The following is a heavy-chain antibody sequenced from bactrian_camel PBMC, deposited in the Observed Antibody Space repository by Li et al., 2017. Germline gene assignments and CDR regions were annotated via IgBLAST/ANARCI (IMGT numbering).Heavy chain of an antibody. Sequence: CAASGFIFRNYGMSWVRQAPGNDLERVSSIDIQGGNTYYADSVKGRFTISRDNTKNTVVLQMNSLKAEDTAMYYCAAGFWRTDAWPNMRAPDFTYWGQGTQVTVS. J-gene: IGHJ4*01. CDR2: IDIQGGNT. D-gene: IGHD7*01. CDR1: GFIFRNYG. CDR3: AAGFWRTDAWPNMRAPDFTY. V-gene: IGHV3S40*01.